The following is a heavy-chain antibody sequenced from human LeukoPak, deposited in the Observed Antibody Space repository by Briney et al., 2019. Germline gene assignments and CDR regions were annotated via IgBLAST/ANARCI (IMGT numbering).Heavy chain of an antibody. D-gene: IGHD2-2*02. CDR1: GGSFSGYY. V-gene: IGHV4-34*01. CDR3: ARATGVPAAIGERGYYYYMDV. Sequence: NPSETLSLTCAVYGGSFSGYYWSWIRQPPGKGLEWIWEINHSGSTNYNPSLKSRVTISVDTSKNQFSLKLSSVTAADTAVYYCARATGVPAAIGERGYYYYMDVWGKGTTVTVSS. CDR2: INHSGST. J-gene: IGHJ6*03.